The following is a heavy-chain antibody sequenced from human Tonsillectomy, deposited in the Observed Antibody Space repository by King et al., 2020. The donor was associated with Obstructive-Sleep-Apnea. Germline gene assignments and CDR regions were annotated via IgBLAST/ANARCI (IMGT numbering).Heavy chain of an antibody. J-gene: IGHJ4*02. CDR3: ARQVGATLFDY. CDR1: GFTFSDYY. V-gene: IGHV3-11*06. D-gene: IGHD1-26*01. Sequence: VQLVESGGGLVKPGGSLRLSCAASGFTFSDYYMSWIRQAPGKGLEWVSYISSSSSYTNYADSVKGRFTISRDNAKNSLYLQMNSLRAEDTAGYYGARQVGATLFDYWGQGTLVTVSS. CDR2: ISSSSSYT.